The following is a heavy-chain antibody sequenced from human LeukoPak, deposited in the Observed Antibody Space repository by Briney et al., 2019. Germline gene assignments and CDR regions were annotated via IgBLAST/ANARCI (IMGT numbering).Heavy chain of an antibody. V-gene: IGHV3-21*01. Sequence: GGSLRLSCAASGFTFSSYSMNWVRQAPGKGLEWVSSISSSSSYIYYADSVKGRFTISRDNAKNSLYLQMNSLRAEDTAVYYCARRGSYCGGDCCYYFDYWGQGTLVTVSS. CDR3: ARRGSYCGGDCCYYFDY. D-gene: IGHD2-21*02. J-gene: IGHJ4*02. CDR2: ISSSSSYI. CDR1: GFTFSSYS.